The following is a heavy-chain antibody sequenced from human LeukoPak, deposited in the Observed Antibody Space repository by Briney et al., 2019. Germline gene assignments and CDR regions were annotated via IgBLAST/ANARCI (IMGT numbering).Heavy chain of an antibody. V-gene: IGHV7-4-1*02. CDR2: INTNTGNP. J-gene: IGHJ4*02. D-gene: IGHD2-2*01. CDR3: AKQGPGSCGSTSCYGFDY. CDR1: GYTFTSYA. Sequence: ASVKVSCKASGYTFTSYAMNWVRQAPGQGLEWMGWINTNTGNPTYAQGFTGRFVFSLDTSVSTAYLLINSLKAEDTAVYYCAKQGPGSCGSTSCYGFDYWGQGTLVTVSS.